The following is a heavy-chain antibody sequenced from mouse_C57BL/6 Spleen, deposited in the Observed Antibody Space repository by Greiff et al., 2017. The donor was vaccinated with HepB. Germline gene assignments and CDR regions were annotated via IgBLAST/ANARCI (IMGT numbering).Heavy chain of an antibody. V-gene: IGHV1-76*01. Sequence: VKLQESGAELVRPGASVKLSCKASGYTFTDYYINWVKQRPGQGLEWIARIYPGSGNTYYNEKFKGKATLTAEKSSSTAYMQLSSLTSEDSAVYFCARLGSFAYWGQGTLVTVSA. D-gene: IGHD4-1*01. J-gene: IGHJ3*01. CDR1: GYTFTDYY. CDR2: IYPGSGNT. CDR3: ARLGSFAY.